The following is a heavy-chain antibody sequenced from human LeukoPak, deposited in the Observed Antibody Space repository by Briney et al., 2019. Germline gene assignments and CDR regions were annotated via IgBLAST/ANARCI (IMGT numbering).Heavy chain of an antibody. D-gene: IGHD3-22*01. V-gene: IGHV4-30-4*08. Sequence: SGTLSLTCTVSGGSISSGDYYWSWLRQPPGKGLEWIGYIYYSGSTYYNPSLKSRVTISVDTSKNQFSLKLSSVTAADTAVYYCASSPINYYDSSGYPVSYYFDYWGQGTLVTVSS. CDR2: IYYSGST. CDR1: GGSISSGDYY. J-gene: IGHJ4*02. CDR3: ASSPINYYDSSGYPVSYYFDY.